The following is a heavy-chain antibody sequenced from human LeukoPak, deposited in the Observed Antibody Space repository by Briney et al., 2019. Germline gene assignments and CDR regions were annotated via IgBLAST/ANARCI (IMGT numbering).Heavy chain of an antibody. CDR2: IYYSGST. V-gene: IGHV4-59*01. J-gene: IGHJ4*02. D-gene: IGHD6-19*01. CDR3: ARGLLMGWSPFDY. CDR1: GGSISSYY. Sequence: PSETLSLTCTVSGGSISSYYWSWIRQPPGKGLEWIGYIYYSGSTNYNPSLKSRVTISVDTSKNQFSLKLGSVTAADTAVYYCARGLLMGWSPFDYWGQGTLVTVSS.